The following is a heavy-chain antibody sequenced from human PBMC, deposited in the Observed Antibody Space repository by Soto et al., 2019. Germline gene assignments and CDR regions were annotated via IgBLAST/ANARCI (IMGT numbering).Heavy chain of an antibody. D-gene: IGHD3-22*01. J-gene: IGHJ4*02. V-gene: IGHV5-51*01. CDR2: IYPGDSDT. CDR1: GYSFTSHW. Sequence: ESLKISWKGSGYSFTSHWIGWVRQMPGKGLEWMGIIYPGDSDTRYSPSFQDQVTISADKSISTAYLQWSSLKASDTAMYYCARPYYDSSGILGYWGQGTLVTVSS. CDR3: ARPYYDSSGILGY.